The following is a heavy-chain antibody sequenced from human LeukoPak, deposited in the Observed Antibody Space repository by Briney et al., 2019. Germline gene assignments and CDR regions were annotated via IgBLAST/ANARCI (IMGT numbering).Heavy chain of an antibody. CDR2: ISSGGTYI. Sequence: GGSLRLSCPLSGFTFSSYEMNWVRQAPGKGLEWVSYISSGGTYIYYADSVKGRFTISRDNAKNSLYLQMNSLRAEDTGVYYCARGRGVVATTTQGDWGQGTLVTVSS. V-gene: IGHV3-48*03. D-gene: IGHD1-26*01. CDR1: GFTFSSYE. J-gene: IGHJ4*02. CDR3: ARGRGVVATTTQGD.